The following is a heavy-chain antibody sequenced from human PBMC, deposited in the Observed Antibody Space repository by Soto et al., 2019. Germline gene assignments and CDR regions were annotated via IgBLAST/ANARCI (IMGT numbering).Heavy chain of an antibody. Sequence: GGSLRLSCAASGFTFSSYGMHWVRQAPGKGLEWVAVISYDGSNKYYADSVKGRFTISRDNSKNTLYLQMNSLRAEDTAVYYCAKDRDDFWSGYRPHGMDVWGQGTTVTVSS. J-gene: IGHJ6*02. CDR3: AKDRDDFWSGYRPHGMDV. D-gene: IGHD3-3*01. V-gene: IGHV3-30*18. CDR2: ISYDGSNK. CDR1: GFTFSSYG.